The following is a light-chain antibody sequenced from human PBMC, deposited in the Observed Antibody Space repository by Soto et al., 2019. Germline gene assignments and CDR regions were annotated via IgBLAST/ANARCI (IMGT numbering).Light chain of an antibody. CDR1: QSVSNN. V-gene: IGKV3-15*01. CDR2: RAS. Sequence: EIVMTQSPDTLPVAPGERATLSCKASQSVSNNVAWYQQKPGQAPRLLIHRASTRATGIPARFSGSGSGTDFTLTISSLQSEDFAVYFCHQYAKSPQTFGQGTKVEIK. CDR3: HQYAKSPQT. J-gene: IGKJ1*01.